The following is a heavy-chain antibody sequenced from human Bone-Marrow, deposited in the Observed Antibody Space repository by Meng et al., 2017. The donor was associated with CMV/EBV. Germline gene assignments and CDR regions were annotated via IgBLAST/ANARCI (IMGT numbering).Heavy chain of an antibody. CDR3: ARRIAAQHNWFDP. J-gene: IGHJ5*02. D-gene: IGHD6-6*01. CDR1: RYTFTDYY. Sequence: ASVKVSCKASRYTFTDYYIHWVRQAPGQGLEWMGWINPNSGGTNYAQKFQGRVTMTRDTSISTAYMELSRLRSDDTAVYYCARRIAAQHNWFDPWGQGTLVTVSS. CDR2: INPNSGGT. V-gene: IGHV1-2*02.